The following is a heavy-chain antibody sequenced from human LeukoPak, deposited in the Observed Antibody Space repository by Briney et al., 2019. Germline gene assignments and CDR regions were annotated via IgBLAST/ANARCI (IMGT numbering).Heavy chain of an antibody. V-gene: IGHV3-48*02. J-gene: IGHJ4*02. Sequence: GRSLRLSCAASGFTFSSYNMNWVRQAPGKGLEWVSYISSSSSTTNYADSLKGRFTISRDNAKNSLYLQMNSLRDEDTAVYYCARGLPFYSSGLYFDYWGQGTLVTVSS. CDR3: ARGLPFYSSGLYFDY. D-gene: IGHD6-19*01. CDR2: ISSSSSTT. CDR1: GFTFSSYN.